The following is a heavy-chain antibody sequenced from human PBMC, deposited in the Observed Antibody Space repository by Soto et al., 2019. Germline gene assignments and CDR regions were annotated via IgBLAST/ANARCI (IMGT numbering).Heavy chain of an antibody. CDR3: ARGPYYYDSSGYYYFDY. Sequence: SGGSLRLSCAASGFTFSGYWMHWVRQAPGKGLVWVSRINSDGSSTSYADSVKGRFTISRDNAKNTLYLQMNSLRAEDTAVYYCARGPYYYDSSGYYYFDYWGQGTLVTVSS. CDR2: INSDGSST. V-gene: IGHV3-74*01. D-gene: IGHD3-22*01. J-gene: IGHJ4*02. CDR1: GFTFSGYW.